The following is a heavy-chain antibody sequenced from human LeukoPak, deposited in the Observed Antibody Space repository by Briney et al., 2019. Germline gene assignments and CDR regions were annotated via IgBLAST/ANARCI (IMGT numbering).Heavy chain of an antibody. J-gene: IGHJ4*02. Sequence: GGSLRLSCAASGFTFSSYAMHWVRQAPGKGLEYVSAISIHGGDTYYANSVKGRFTISRDNSKNTLYLQMGSLRAEDMAVYYCASVLRDASGYYDYWGQGTLVTVSS. D-gene: IGHD3-22*01. CDR2: ISIHGGDT. CDR3: ASVLRDASGYYDY. CDR1: GFTFSSYA. V-gene: IGHV3-64*01.